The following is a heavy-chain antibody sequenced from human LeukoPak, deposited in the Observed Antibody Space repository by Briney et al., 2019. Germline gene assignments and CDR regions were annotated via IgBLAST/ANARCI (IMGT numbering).Heavy chain of an antibody. Sequence: PGGSLRLSCAASGFTFSSYAMSWVRQAPGKGLEWVSAISGSGGSTYYADSVKGRFTISRDNSKNTLYLQMNSLRAEDTAVYYCATTPGYSSSWYGKPDYWGQGTLVTVSS. CDR2: ISGSGGST. V-gene: IGHV3-23*01. CDR3: ATTPGYSSSWYGKPDY. D-gene: IGHD6-13*01. CDR1: GFTFSSYA. J-gene: IGHJ4*02.